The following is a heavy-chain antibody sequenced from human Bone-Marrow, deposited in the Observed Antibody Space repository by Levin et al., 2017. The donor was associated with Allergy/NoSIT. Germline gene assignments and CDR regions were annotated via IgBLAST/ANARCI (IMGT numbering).Heavy chain of an antibody. CDR3: AWGLGYCSPNSWLNFRLDS. CDR1: GTTFSSYT. D-gene: IGHD2-15*01. V-gene: IGHV1-69*08. Sequence: GGSLRLSCKASGTTFSSYTFTWVRQAPGQGLEWMGRIIPILRTTNYAQRFQGRITITADTSTSTTYMELSSLRPEDAAVYYCAWGLGYCSPNSWLNFRLDSWGQGTLVTVSS. J-gene: IGHJ4*02. CDR2: IIPILRTT.